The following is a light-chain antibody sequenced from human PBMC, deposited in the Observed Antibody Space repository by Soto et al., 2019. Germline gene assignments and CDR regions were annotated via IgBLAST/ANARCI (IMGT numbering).Light chain of an antibody. CDR3: QQYATAPLT. Sequence: IVLTQSPATLSLAPGQRATLACGSSPSLSSSELGWYQQKPGLAPRLLIYDASRRATDIPDRFSGSGYGTDFTLTISRLEPEDFAVYYCQQYATAPLTFGWGTKVEIK. CDR1: PSLSSSE. V-gene: IGKV3D-20*01. CDR2: DAS. J-gene: IGKJ4*01.